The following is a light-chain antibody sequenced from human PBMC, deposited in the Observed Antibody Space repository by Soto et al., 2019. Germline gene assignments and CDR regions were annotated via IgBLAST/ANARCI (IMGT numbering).Light chain of an antibody. J-gene: IGKJ5*01. CDR3: QQYGSSLIT. Sequence: KVMTQSPATLSVSPGERATLSCRASQSVSSDLAWYQQKPGQAPRLLIYGASSRATGIPDRFSGSGSGTDFTLTISRLEPEDFAVYYCQQYGSSLITFGQGTRLEIK. CDR1: QSVSSD. CDR2: GAS. V-gene: IGKV3-20*01.